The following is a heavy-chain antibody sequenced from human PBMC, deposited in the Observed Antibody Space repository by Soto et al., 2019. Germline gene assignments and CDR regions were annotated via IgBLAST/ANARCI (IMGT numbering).Heavy chain of an antibody. Sequence: GGSLRLSCAASGFTFSSYAMSWVRQAPGKGLEWVSAISGSGGSTYYADSVKGRFTISRDNSKNTLYLQMNSLRAEDTAVYYCAATEYSGSRAYYYYYYMDVWGKGTTVTVSS. CDR1: GFTFSSYA. CDR2: ISGSGGST. V-gene: IGHV3-23*01. CDR3: AATEYSGSRAYYYYYYMDV. J-gene: IGHJ6*03. D-gene: IGHD5-12*01.